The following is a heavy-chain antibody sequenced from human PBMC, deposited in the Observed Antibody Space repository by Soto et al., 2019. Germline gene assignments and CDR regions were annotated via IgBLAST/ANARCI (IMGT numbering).Heavy chain of an antibody. CDR1: GYSFTSYW. J-gene: IGHJ4*02. Sequence: GESLKISCKGSGYSFTSYWISWVRQMPGKGLEWMGRIDPSDSYTNYSPSFQGHVTISADKSISTAYLQWSSLKASDTAMYYCARHYDFWSGYPYYFDYWGQGTLGTVSS. V-gene: IGHV5-10-1*01. CDR3: ARHYDFWSGYPYYFDY. D-gene: IGHD3-3*01. CDR2: IDPSDSYT.